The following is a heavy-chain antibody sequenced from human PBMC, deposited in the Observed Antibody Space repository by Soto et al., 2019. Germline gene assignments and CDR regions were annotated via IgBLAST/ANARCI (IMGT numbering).Heavy chain of an antibody. D-gene: IGHD6-6*01. CDR1: GYTFTKND. V-gene: IGHV1-8*01. Sequence: ASVKVSCKASGYTFTKNDINCVLQAPVQGLEWIGCMNTNTNTTDSAEVFEGRVSLTWDTSISTAYMQLNSLKIDDTAVYYCAREVVETSSLWLDPWGQGTLVTVSS. J-gene: IGHJ5*02. CDR3: AREVVETSSLWLDP. CDR2: MNTNTNTT.